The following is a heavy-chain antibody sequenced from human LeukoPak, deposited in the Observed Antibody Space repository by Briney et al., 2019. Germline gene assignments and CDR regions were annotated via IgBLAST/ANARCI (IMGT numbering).Heavy chain of an antibody. V-gene: IGHV3-30*14. CDR1: GFTFSSYS. CDR2: ISHDGSNK. Sequence: GGSLRLSCAASGFTFSSYSMHWVRQAPGKGLEWVAFISHDGSNKYYADSVKGRFTISRDNSKNTVYLQMNSLRAEDTAVYYCASTTRGGTYYYYMDVWGKGTTVTISS. CDR3: ASTTRGGTYYYYMDV. D-gene: IGHD1-1*01. J-gene: IGHJ6*03.